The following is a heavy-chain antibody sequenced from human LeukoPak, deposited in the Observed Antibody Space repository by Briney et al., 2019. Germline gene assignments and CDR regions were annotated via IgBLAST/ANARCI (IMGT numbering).Heavy chain of an antibody. Sequence: PGGSLRLSCAASGFTFSSYSMNWVRQAPGKGLEWVSYISSSSTIYYADSVKGRFTISRDNAKNSLYLQMNSLRDEDTAVYYCARGSRGWYWGYYGMDVWGQGTTVTVSS. D-gene: IGHD6-19*01. CDR2: ISSSSTI. V-gene: IGHV3-48*02. CDR1: GFTFSSYS. CDR3: ARGSRGWYWGYYGMDV. J-gene: IGHJ6*02.